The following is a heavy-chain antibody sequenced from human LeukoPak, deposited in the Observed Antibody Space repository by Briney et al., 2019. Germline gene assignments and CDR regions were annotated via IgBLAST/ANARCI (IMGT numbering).Heavy chain of an antibody. CDR1: GGSISSYY. D-gene: IGHD5-18*01. CDR3: ARVGMHVDTAMVYYYYMDV. CDR2: IYYSGST. Sequence: PSETLSLTCTVSGGSISSYYWSWIRQPPGKGLEWIGYIYYSGSTNYNPSLKSRVTISVDTSKNQFSLKLSSVTAADTAVYYCARVGMHVDTAMVYYYYMDVWGKGTTVTVSS. V-gene: IGHV4-59*01. J-gene: IGHJ6*03.